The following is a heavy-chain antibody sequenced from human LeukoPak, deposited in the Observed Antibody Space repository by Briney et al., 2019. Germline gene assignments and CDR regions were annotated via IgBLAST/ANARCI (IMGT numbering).Heavy chain of an antibody. CDR1: GYTFTSYG. CDR3: ARVAKYYYDSSGYLDY. V-gene: IGHV1-18*01. CDR2: ISAYNGNT. D-gene: IGHD3-22*01. Sequence: GASVKVSCKASGYTFTSYGISWVRQAPGQGLEWMGWISAYNGNTNYAQKLQGRVTMTTDTSTSTAYMELRSLRSDDTAVYYCARVAKYYYDSSGYLDYCGQGTLVTVSS. J-gene: IGHJ4*02.